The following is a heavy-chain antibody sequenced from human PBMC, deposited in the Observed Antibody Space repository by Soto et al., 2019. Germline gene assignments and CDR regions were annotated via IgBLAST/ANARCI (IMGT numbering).Heavy chain of an antibody. Sequence: QVQLVESGGGVIQPGRSLKLSCGASGFTFSTYGMHWVRQAPGKGLEWVAVISHDGSNKYYADSVKGRFTISRDNSKNTLYLQMNSLKPEDTAVDYCANGYRSGWYYFDYWGQGTLVTVSS. V-gene: IGHV3-30*18. D-gene: IGHD6-19*01. CDR2: ISHDGSNK. J-gene: IGHJ4*02. CDR1: GFTFSTYG. CDR3: ANGYRSGWYYFDY.